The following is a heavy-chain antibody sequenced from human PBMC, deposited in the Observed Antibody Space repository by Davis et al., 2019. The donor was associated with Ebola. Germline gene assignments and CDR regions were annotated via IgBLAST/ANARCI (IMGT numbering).Heavy chain of an antibody. CDR1: GGTFSSYA. CDR3: ARDLRVSYYDFWSGYGY. J-gene: IGHJ4*02. D-gene: IGHD3-3*01. V-gene: IGHV1-69*10. CDR2: IIPILGIA. Sequence: SVKVSCKASGGTFSSYAISWVRQAPGQGLEWMGGIIPILGIANYAQKFQGRVTITADESTSTAYMELSSLRSEDTAVYYCARDLRVSYYDFWSGYGYWGQGTLVTVSS.